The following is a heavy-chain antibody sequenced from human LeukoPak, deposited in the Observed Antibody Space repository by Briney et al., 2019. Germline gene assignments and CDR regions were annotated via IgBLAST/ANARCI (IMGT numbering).Heavy chain of an antibody. J-gene: IGHJ4*02. V-gene: IGHV3-21*01. CDR3: AREVHTVDYGSSGPFDY. CDR1: GFTFSSYS. CDR2: ISSSSSYI. Sequence: GGSLRLSCAASGFTFSSYSMNWVRQAPGKGLEWVSSISSSSSYIYYADSVKGRFTISRDNAKNSLYLQMNSLRAEDTAVYCCAREVHTVDYGSSGPFDYWGQGTLVTVS. D-gene: IGHD3-22*01.